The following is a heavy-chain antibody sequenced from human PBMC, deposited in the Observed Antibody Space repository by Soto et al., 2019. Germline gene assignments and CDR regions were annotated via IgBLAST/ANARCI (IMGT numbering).Heavy chain of an antibody. CDR3: ARDGSSSTGSTFYYGMDV. CDR2: ISYDGSNK. CDR1: GFTFSSYA. V-gene: IGHV3-30-3*01. J-gene: IGHJ6*02. D-gene: IGHD6-6*01. Sequence: QVQLVESGGGVVQPGRSLRLSCAASGFTFSSYAMHWVRQAPGKGLEWVAVISYDGSNKYYADSAKGRFTISRDNSKNTLYLQMNSLRAEDTAVYYCARDGSSSTGSTFYYGMDVWGQGTTVTVSS.